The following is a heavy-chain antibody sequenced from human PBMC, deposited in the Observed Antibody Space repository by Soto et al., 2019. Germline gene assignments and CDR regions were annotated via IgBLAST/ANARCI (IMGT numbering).Heavy chain of an antibody. Sequence: QVQLVKSGAGVKKPGSSVKVSCKASGGTFSSYAISWVRQAPGQGLEWMGGIIPIFGTANYAQKFQGRVTITADESTSTAYMELSSLRSEDTAVYYCASLAVAGQHFDYWGQGTLVTVSS. CDR3: ASLAVAGQHFDY. J-gene: IGHJ4*02. CDR2: IIPIFGTA. V-gene: IGHV1-69*01. D-gene: IGHD6-19*01. CDR1: GGTFSSYA.